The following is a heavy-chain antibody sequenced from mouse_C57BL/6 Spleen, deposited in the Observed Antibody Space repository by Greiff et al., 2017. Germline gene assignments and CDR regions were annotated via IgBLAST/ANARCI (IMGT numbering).Heavy chain of an antibody. CDR1: GYTFTSYW. V-gene: IGHV1-61*01. J-gene: IGHJ2*01. D-gene: IGHD2-1*01. CDR3: ARAGYYGNLFDY. CDR2: IYPSDSET. Sequence: QVQLQQPGAELVRPGSSVKLSCKASGYTFTSYWLDWVKQRPGQGLEWIGNIYPSDSETHYNQKFKDKATLTVDKSSSTAYMQLSSLTSEDSAVYYFARAGYYGNLFDYWSQGTTLTVSS.